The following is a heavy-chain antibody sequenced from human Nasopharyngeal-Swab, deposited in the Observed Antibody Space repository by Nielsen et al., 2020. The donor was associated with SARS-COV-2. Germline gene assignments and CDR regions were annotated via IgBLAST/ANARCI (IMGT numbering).Heavy chain of an antibody. V-gene: IGHV1-46*01. CDR3: AREMGYYGSRSYRPFDY. CDR2: INPSGGST. Sequence: ASVKVSCKASGYTFTSYYIHWVRQAPGQGLEWMGIINPSGGSTSYAQKFQGLVTMTRDTSTSTVYMELSSLRSEDTAVYYCAREMGYYGSRSYRPFDYWGQGTLVTVSS. J-gene: IGHJ4*02. CDR1: GYTFTSYY. D-gene: IGHD3-10*01.